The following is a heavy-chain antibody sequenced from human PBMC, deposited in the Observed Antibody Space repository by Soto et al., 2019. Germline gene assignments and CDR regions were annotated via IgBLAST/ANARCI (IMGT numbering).Heavy chain of an antibody. CDR2: INPNSGDT. CDR1: GYTFTGHY. CDR3: ARVLRFYDSTGAFDI. V-gene: IGHV1-2*04. D-gene: IGHD3-22*01. J-gene: IGHJ3*02. Sequence: QAQLVHSGAEVKKPGASVKVSCKGSGYTFTGHYIHWVRQAPGQGPEWRGWINPNSGDTNYEQKFQGWVTMTRDTYISTAYMDLRRLRSDDTAVYYCARVLRFYDSTGAFDIWGQGTMVTVSS.